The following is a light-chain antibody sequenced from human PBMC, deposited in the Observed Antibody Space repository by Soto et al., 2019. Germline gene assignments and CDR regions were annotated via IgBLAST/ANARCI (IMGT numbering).Light chain of an antibody. Sequence: QSVLTQPASVSGSPGQSITISCTGTSSDVGGYNYVSWYQQHPGKAPKLMIYEVNSRPSGVSNRFSGSKSGNTASLTISGLQAEDEADYYCTSYTSSITYVFGTGTKVTVL. V-gene: IGLV2-14*01. CDR1: SSDVGGYNY. J-gene: IGLJ1*01. CDR3: TSYTSSITYV. CDR2: EVN.